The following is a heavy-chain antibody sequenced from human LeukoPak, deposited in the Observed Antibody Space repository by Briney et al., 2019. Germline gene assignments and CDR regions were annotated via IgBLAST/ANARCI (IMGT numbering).Heavy chain of an antibody. CDR3: ARDLGYYDSSGYAV. J-gene: IGHJ4*02. V-gene: IGHV3-21*01. CDR2: ISSSSSYI. Sequence: GGSLRLSCAASGFTFSSYSMNWVRQAPGKGLEGVSSISSSSSYIYYADSVKGRFTISRDNAKNSLYLQMNSLRAEDTAVYYCARDLGYYDSSGYAVWGQGTLVTVSS. D-gene: IGHD3-22*01. CDR1: GFTFSSYS.